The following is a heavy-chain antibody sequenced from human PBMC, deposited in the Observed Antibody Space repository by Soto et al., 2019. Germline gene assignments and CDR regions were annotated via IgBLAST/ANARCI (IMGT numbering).Heavy chain of an antibody. CDR3: ARSIRGPRRFNGMDV. D-gene: IGHD1-20*01. V-gene: IGHV2-70*13. Sequence: GAGSALVNPTETLTLTCTFSGFSLPSPGMCVSWIRQPPGKALEWLALIERDDDDKYYVTSLKTRLTISKDTRKNQVVLTMANMDPEDTGTYYCARSIRGPRRFNGMDVWGQGTTVTVSS. CDR2: IERDDDDK. CDR1: GFSLPSPGMC. J-gene: IGHJ6*02.